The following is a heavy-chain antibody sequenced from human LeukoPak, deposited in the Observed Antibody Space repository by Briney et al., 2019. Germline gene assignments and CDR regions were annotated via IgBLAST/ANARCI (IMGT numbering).Heavy chain of an antibody. CDR3: AKSSGWFLDY. Sequence: GGSLRLSCAASGFXFSTYSMNWVRQAPGKGLEWLSYISSGSSTIYYADSVKGRFTISRDNAKNSLYLRMNSLRDEDTAVYYCAKSSGWFLDYWGQGTLVTVSS. CDR2: ISSGSSTI. V-gene: IGHV3-48*02. D-gene: IGHD6-19*01. J-gene: IGHJ4*02. CDR1: GFXFSTYS.